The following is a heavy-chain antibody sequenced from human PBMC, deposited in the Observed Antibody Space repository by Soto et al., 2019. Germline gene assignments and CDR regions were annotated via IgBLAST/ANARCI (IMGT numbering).Heavy chain of an antibody. CDR2: INHSGST. D-gene: IGHD2-8*02. CDR1: GGSFSGYD. CDR3: ARDKITGLFDY. V-gene: IGHV4-34*01. Sequence: QVQLQQWGAGLLKPSETLSLTCAVYGGSFSGYDWTWIRQPPGTGLEWIGEINHSGSTNYNPSLKSRVPKAVDTSKNQFSLKLTSVTAADTAVYYCARDKITGLFDYWGQGTLVTVSS. J-gene: IGHJ4*02.